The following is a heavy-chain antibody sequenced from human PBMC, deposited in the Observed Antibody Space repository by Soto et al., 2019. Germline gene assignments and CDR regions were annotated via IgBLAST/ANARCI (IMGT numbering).Heavy chain of an antibody. J-gene: IGHJ3*02. Sequence: QLQQWGAGLLKPSETLSLTCVVSGGSLSTYYYNWIRQYTGKGLEWIGEINHSGSNNYSPSLKSRVTMSLDTSKNQFSLKLTSVTAADTAVYYCARGGSNDWQVAFDIWGQGTMVTVSS. CDR2: INHSGSN. D-gene: IGHD3-9*01. V-gene: IGHV4-34*01. CDR1: GGSLSTYY. CDR3: ARGGSNDWQVAFDI.